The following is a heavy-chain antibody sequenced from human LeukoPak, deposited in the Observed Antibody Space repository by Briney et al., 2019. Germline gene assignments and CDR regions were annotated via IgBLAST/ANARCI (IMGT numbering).Heavy chain of an antibody. Sequence: SETLSLTCTVSGGSISSSSYYWGWIRQPPGKGLEWIGSIYYSGSTYYNPSLKSRVTISVDTSKNQFSLKLSSVTAADTAVYYCARVGANYDFWSGWTLDAFGIWGQGTMVTVSS. D-gene: IGHD3-3*01. J-gene: IGHJ3*02. CDR1: GGSISSSSYY. CDR2: IYYSGST. V-gene: IGHV4-39*07. CDR3: ARVGANYDFWSGWTLDAFGI.